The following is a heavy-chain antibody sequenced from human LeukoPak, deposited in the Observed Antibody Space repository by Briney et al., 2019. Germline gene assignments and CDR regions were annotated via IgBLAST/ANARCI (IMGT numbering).Heavy chain of an antibody. Sequence: ASVKVSCKVSGYTLTELSMHWVRQAPGKGLEWMGGFDPEDGETVYAQKFQGRVTMTEDTSTDTAYMELSSLRSEDTAVYYCATSSGWSVYYFDYWGQGTLVTVSS. D-gene: IGHD6-19*01. CDR1: GYTLTELS. V-gene: IGHV1-24*01. J-gene: IGHJ4*02. CDR3: ATSSGWSVYYFDY. CDR2: FDPEDGET.